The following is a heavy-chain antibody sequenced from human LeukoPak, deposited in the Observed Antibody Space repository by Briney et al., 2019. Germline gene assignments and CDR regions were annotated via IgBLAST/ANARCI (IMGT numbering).Heavy chain of an antibody. J-gene: IGHJ4*02. CDR2: IDYSGST. Sequence: PSETLSLTCTVSGGSISSSSYYWGWIRQPPGKGLEWMGSIDYSGSTYYIPSLKSRLTISLDTSKNQFSLKLSSVTAADTAVYYCARDKGHFDVDYWGQGTLVTVSS. CDR1: GGSISSSSYY. D-gene: IGHD3-9*01. V-gene: IGHV4-39*07. CDR3: ARDKGHFDVDY.